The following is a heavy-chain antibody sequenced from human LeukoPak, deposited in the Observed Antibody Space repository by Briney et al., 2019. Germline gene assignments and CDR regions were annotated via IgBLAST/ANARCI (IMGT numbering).Heavy chain of an antibody. Sequence: ASVKASCKASGYTFTSYYMHWVRQAPGQGLEWMGIINPSGDSTSYAQKFQGRVTITADESTSTAYMELSSLRSEDTAVYYCARDRGLVVVPAAIGWFDPWGQGTLVTVSS. V-gene: IGHV1-46*01. CDR3: ARDRGLVVVPAAIGWFDP. CDR1: GYTFTSYY. CDR2: INPSGDST. D-gene: IGHD2-2*02. J-gene: IGHJ5*02.